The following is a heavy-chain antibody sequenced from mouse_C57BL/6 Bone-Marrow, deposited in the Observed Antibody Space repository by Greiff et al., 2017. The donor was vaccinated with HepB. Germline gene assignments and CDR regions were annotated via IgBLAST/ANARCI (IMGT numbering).Heavy chain of an antibody. CDR1: GYTFTSYG. V-gene: IGHV1-81*01. CDR3: ARGGLRRRAMDY. CDR2: IYPRSGNT. Sequence: VQLQQSGAELARPGASVKLSCKASGYTFTSYGISWVKQRTGQGLEWIGEIYPRSGNTYYNEKFKGKATLTADKSSSTAYMELRSLTSEDSAVYFGARGGLRRRAMDYWGQGTSVTVSS. D-gene: IGHD2-4*01. J-gene: IGHJ4*01.